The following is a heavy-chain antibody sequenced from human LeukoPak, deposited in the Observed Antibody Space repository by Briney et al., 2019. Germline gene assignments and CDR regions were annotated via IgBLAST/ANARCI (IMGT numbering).Heavy chain of an antibody. D-gene: IGHD4-23*01. Sequence: SETLSLTCTVSGGSISSYYWSWIRQPPGKGLEWIGYMYYTGSTSYNPSLKSRVTISVDTSKSQFSLKLSSVTAADTAVYYCASSTVVTSTYYYGMDAWGQGTTVTVSS. CDR1: GGSISSYY. V-gene: IGHV4-59*01. CDR2: MYYTGST. CDR3: ASSTVVTSTYYYGMDA. J-gene: IGHJ6*02.